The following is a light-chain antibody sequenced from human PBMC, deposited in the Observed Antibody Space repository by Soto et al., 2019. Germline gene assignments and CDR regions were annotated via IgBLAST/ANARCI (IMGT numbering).Light chain of an antibody. V-gene: IGLV2-8*01. CDR2: EVS. CDR3: SSYAGSNIYVV. J-gene: IGLJ2*01. CDR1: SSDVGGYNY. Sequence: QSALTQPASVSGSPGQSITISCTGTSSDVGGYNYVSWYQQHPGKAPKLVISEVSKRPSGVPDRFSGSKSGNTASLTVSGLQAEDEADYYCSSYAGSNIYVVFGGGTKLTVL.